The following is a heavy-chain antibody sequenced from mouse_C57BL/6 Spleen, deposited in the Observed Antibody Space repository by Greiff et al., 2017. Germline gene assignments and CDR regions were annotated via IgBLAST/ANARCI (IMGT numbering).Heavy chain of an antibody. CDR2: ISYDGSN. D-gene: IGHD2-2*01. CDR3: AREGYPFAY. J-gene: IGHJ3*01. Sequence: EVQVVESGPGLVKPSQSLSLTCSVTGYSITSGYYWNWIRQFPGNKLEWMGYISYDGSNNYNPSLKNRISITRDTSKNQFFLKLNSVTTEDTATYYCAREGYPFAYWGQGTLVTVSA. CDR1: GYSITSGYY. V-gene: IGHV3-6*01.